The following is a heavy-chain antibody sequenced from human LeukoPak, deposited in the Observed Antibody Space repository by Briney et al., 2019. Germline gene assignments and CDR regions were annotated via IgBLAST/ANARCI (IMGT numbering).Heavy chain of an antibody. CDR2: IRSKSNPYAT. V-gene: IGHV3-73*01. CDR1: GFTISGSP. J-gene: IGHJ4*02. CDR3: SRQVLSVHDY. Sequence: PGGSLRLSCAASGFTISGSPMHWVRQASGKGLEWVGHIRSKSNPYATAHAASVTGRFTISRDDSKNTVYLQMDSLKTEDTAVYYCSRQVLSVHDYWGQGILVTVSS. D-gene: IGHD3-10*02.